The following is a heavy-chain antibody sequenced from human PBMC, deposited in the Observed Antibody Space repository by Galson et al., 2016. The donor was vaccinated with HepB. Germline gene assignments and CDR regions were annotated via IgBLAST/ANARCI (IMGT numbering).Heavy chain of an antibody. CDR1: GGSISSGSYY. Sequence: SETLSLTCTVSGGSISSGSYYWGWIRQPPGKGLEWIGGVYYTGSTYYNLSLKSRVIISVDTSNNQFSLRLHSVTAADTAVYYCARPLVGGTYYGAFDHWGQGTLVTVSS. V-gene: IGHV4-39*01. J-gene: IGHJ4*02. D-gene: IGHD1-26*01. CDR2: VYYTGST. CDR3: ARPLVGGTYYGAFDH.